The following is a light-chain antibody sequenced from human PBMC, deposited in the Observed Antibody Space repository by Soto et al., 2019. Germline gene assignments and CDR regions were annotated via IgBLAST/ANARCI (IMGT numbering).Light chain of an antibody. J-gene: IGKJ5*01. Sequence: DIQMTQSPSFVSASVGDRVTITCRASQGISRWLAWYQQRPGKAPELLIYGASSLQSGVPSRFSGSGSGTDLTLTISSLPPEDFATYYCQQANSFPLTFGHGTRLEIK. CDR1: QGISRW. V-gene: IGKV1-12*01. CDR3: QQANSFPLT. CDR2: GAS.